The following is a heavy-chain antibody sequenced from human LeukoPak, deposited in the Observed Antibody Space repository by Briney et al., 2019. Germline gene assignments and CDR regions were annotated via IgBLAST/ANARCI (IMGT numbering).Heavy chain of an antibody. V-gene: IGHV2-5*02. Sequence: VSGPTLVKPTQTLTLTFTFSGFSLSTSGVGVGWIRQPPGKALEWLALIYWDDDKRYSPSLKSRLTITKDTSKNQVVLTVTNMDPVDTATYYCAHRGRFDSSGHYFACWGQGTLVTVSS. J-gene: IGHJ4*02. D-gene: IGHD3-22*01. CDR3: AHRGRFDSSGHYFAC. CDR2: IYWDDDK. CDR1: GFSLSTSGVG.